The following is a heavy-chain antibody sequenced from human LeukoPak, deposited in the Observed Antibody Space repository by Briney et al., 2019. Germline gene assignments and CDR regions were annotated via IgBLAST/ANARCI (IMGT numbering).Heavy chain of an antibody. Sequence: PGGSLRLSCAVSGLTFSNHGFHWVRQPPGEGLEWVAVIWYDGSKKYYADSVKGRFTTSRDDSKSTLYLQMNSLRVEDAAIYYCARDPATVTSYFDYWGQGTLVTVSS. CDR2: IWYDGSKK. CDR1: GLTFSNHG. V-gene: IGHV3-33*01. CDR3: ARDPATVTSYFDY. D-gene: IGHD4-17*01. J-gene: IGHJ4*02.